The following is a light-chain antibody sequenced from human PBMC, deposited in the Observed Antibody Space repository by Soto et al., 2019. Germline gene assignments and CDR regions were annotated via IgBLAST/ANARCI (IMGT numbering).Light chain of an antibody. Sequence: EIVMTQSPATLSVSPGERATLSCRASQSVSSNLAWYQQKPGQAPRLLIYGASTRATGIPARFSGSGSGTECTLTISSLQSEDFAVYYCQQYNNWPRPKYTFGQGTKLEIK. CDR2: GAS. V-gene: IGKV3-15*01. CDR1: QSVSSN. CDR3: QQYNNWPRPKYT. J-gene: IGKJ2*01.